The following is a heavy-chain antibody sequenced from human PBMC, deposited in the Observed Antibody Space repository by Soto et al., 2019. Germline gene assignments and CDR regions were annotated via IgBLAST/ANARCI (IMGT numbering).Heavy chain of an antibody. D-gene: IGHD3-16*02. Sequence: PGESLKISCKGSGYSFTSYWIGWVRQMPGKGLEWMGIIYPGDSDTRYSPSFQGQVTISADKSISTAYLQWSSLKASDTAIYFCTRHAVSTSGGVIVSNWFNPWGQGTPVTVSS. CDR3: TRHAVSTSGGVIVSNWFNP. CDR2: IYPGDSDT. CDR1: GYSFTSYW. V-gene: IGHV5-51*01. J-gene: IGHJ5*02.